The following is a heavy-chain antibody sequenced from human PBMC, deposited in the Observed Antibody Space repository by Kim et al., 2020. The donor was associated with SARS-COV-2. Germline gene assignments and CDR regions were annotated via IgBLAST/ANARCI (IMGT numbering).Heavy chain of an antibody. CDR3: ARVQKKINYYSFMDV. Sequence: NPSLKSQLTLSVDTSENQFSLKLSSVTAADTAVYYCARVQKKINYYSFMDVWGKGTTVTVSS. V-gene: IGHV4-31*01. J-gene: IGHJ6*03.